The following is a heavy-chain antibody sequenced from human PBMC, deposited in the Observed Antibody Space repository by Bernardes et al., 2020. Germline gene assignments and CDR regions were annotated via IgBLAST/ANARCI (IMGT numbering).Heavy chain of an antibody. CDR3: AKTSVASPRLDS. CDR1: GFIFSSYA. D-gene: IGHD2-21*01. V-gene: IGHV3-23*01. CDR2: IRGSGIST. Sequence: GGSLILSCAASGFIFSSYAMSWVRQAPGKGLEWVSRIRGSGISTDYADPVKCRFTISRDNSKNMLYLQVNSLRSEDTAIYYCAKTSVASPRLDSWGKGTLVTVSS. J-gene: IGHJ4*02.